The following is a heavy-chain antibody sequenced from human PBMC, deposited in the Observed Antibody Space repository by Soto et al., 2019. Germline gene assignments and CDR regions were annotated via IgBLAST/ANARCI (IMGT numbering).Heavy chain of an antibody. Sequence: QVQLQESGPGLVEPSQTLSLICTVSGASIISDGSYWTWIRQHPGKGLEWSGYIHNSGGATYSPSNNPTYKIIMTIAVDTSTRLFSLKLTSVRAADTAAYYCARVPTYHQAGIGYQPFHPWGQGTLVTVSS. J-gene: IGHJ5*02. V-gene: IGHV4-31*01. CDR2: IHNSGGATYSP. D-gene: IGHD3-22*01. CDR3: ARVPTYHQAGIGYQPFHP. CDR1: GASIISDGSY.